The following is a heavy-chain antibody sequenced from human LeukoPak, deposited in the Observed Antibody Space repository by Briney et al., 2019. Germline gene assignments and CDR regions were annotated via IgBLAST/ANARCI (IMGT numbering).Heavy chain of an antibody. Sequence: ASVKVSCKASGYTFTSYYMHWVRQPPAQGLEWMGLINPSAGTTTYAQKFQGRVTVTRDTSTSTVYMDLSSLKSEDTAVYYCARGKSSVWPVGLCMDVWGQGTTVTVSS. J-gene: IGHJ6*02. D-gene: IGHD6-19*01. CDR1: GYTFTSYY. CDR3: ARGKSSVWPVGLCMDV. CDR2: INPSAGTT. V-gene: IGHV1-46*01.